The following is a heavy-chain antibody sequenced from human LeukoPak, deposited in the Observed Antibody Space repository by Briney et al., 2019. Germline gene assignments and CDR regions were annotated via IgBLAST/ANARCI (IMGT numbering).Heavy chain of an antibody. CDR3: AKERLGGNYGDYAVDY. V-gene: IGHV3-23*01. Sequence: GGSLRLSCAASGFTFTSYAMGWVRQAPGKGLEWVSSVSGSGDGTYYADSVKGRFTISRDNSKKTLVLHMDSLRAEDTAVYYCAKERLGGNYGDYAVDYWGQGTMVTVSS. D-gene: IGHD4-17*01. J-gene: IGHJ4*02. CDR1: GFTFTSYA. CDR2: VSGSGDGT.